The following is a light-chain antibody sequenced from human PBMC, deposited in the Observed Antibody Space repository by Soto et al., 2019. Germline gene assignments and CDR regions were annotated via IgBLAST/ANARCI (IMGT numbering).Light chain of an antibody. V-gene: IGKV1-39*01. CDR1: QSFNNF. Sequence: DIQMTQSPTSLSASVGDRVTITCRTSQSFNNFLNWYQQKPGKAPKLLIYGASILHSGVPSRFSGSGSGTDFTLTISSLQPEDFATYYCQQGYIAPCTFGPGTKVDIK. CDR3: QQGYIAPCT. CDR2: GAS. J-gene: IGKJ3*01.